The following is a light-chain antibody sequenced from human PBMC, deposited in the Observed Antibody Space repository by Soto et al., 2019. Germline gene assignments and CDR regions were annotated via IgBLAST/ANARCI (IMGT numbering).Light chain of an antibody. J-gene: IGKJ1*01. V-gene: IGKV3D-20*02. CDR1: QSVGSSH. CDR2: GAS. Sequence: EIVMTQSPATLSVSPGERATLSCRASQSVGSSHLAWYQQKPGQAPRLLIYGASSRATGIPARFSGSGSGTDFTLTISSLEPEDFAVYYCQQRSNWPPWTFGQGTKVDIK. CDR3: QQRSNWPPWT.